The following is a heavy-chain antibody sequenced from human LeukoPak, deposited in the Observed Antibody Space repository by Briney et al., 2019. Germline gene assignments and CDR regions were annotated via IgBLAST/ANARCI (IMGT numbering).Heavy chain of an antibody. CDR2: ISGSGGST. CDR3: AKAAVSDTAPYY. D-gene: IGHD5-18*01. CDR1: GFTFSSYA. V-gene: IGHV3-23*01. J-gene: IGHJ4*02. Sequence: GGSLRLSCAAPGFTFSSYAMSWVRQAPGKGLEWVSAISGSGGSTYYADSVKGRFTISRDKSKNTLYLQMNSLRAEDTAVYYCAKAAVSDTAPYYWGQGTLVTVSS.